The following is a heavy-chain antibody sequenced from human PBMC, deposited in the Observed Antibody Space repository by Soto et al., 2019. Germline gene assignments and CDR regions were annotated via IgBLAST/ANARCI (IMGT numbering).Heavy chain of an antibody. J-gene: IGHJ5*02. CDR3: GRGRGFDP. Sequence: EVQLVESGGGLVQPGGSLRLSCAASGFSFSSYDMHWVRQATGKGLEWVSAIGTGGDTYYVDSVKGRFTISRENAKNSLYLQMNSLRAGDTAVYYCGRGRGFDPWGQGTLVTVPS. CDR1: GFSFSSYD. CDR2: IGTGGDT. V-gene: IGHV3-13*01.